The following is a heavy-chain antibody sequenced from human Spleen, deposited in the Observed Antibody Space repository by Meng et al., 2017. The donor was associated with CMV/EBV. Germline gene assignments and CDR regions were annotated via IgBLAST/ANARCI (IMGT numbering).Heavy chain of an antibody. CDR2: INPSGGST. CDR1: GYYFTDYY. J-gene: IGHJ4*02. D-gene: IGHD5-18*01. CDR3: ARDMVSFGYFGY. V-gene: IGHV1-46*01. Sequence: GESLKISCKASGYYFTDYYIHWVRQAPGQGLEWMGMINPSGGSTHYAQKFQGRVTLTRDTSTSTVYMQLSSLRSEDTAVYYCARDMVSFGYFGYWGQGMLVTVSS.